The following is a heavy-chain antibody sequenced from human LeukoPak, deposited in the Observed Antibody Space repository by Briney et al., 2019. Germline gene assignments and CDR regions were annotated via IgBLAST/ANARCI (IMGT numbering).Heavy chain of an antibody. CDR3: SRERGFWSGYFRPRYFDY. CDR1: GDSISGRAYY. J-gene: IGHJ4*02. Sequence: SQTLSLTCTVSGDSISGRAYYWSWIRQPAGRGLEWIGRIHSSGTHSYNPSLKSRVSISVETSKNQFSLKLSSLTAADTAVYFCSRERGFWSGYFRPRYFDYWGQGTLVTV. D-gene: IGHD3-3*01. V-gene: IGHV4-61*02. CDR2: IHSSGTH.